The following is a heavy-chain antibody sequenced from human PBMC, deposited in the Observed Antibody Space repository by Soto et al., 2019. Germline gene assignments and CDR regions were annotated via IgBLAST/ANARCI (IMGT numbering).Heavy chain of an antibody. Sequence: QLQLQESGPRLVKPSETLSLTCTVSGGSITSIASYWGWIRQPPGKGLEWIGTIYYSGSTYYNPSLQSRVTISVDTSKNQFSLKLTSVTAADTAVYYCARHSRSVNYGSGSYSSDYWGQGTLVTVSS. J-gene: IGHJ4*02. V-gene: IGHV4-39*01. CDR1: GGSITSIASY. D-gene: IGHD3-10*01. CDR2: IYYSGST. CDR3: ARHSRSVNYGSGSYSSDY.